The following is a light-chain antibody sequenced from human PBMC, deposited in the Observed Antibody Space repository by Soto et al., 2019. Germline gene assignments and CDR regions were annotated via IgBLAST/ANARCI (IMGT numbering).Light chain of an antibody. CDR1: QTITSD. J-gene: IGKJ1*01. CDR2: DVS. Sequence: DFQMTQSPSSLSASVGDRVTITCRASQTITSDLNWYQQRPGKAPRLLIYDVSTLESGVPSRFSGSGSGTEFSLTIKSLEPDDFATYYCQQYNSYSWTFGQGTKVDIK. CDR3: QQYNSYSWT. V-gene: IGKV1-5*01.